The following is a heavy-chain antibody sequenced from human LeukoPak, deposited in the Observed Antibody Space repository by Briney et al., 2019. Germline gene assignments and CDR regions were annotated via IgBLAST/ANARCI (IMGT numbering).Heavy chain of an antibody. CDR1: GYTFTGYY. D-gene: IGHD1-26*01. V-gene: IGHV1-2*02. CDR2: INPNSGCT. CDR3: AVGSGDFYWYFDL. Sequence: ASVKVSCKASGYTFTGYYVHWVRQAPGQGLEWMGWINPNSGCTNYPQKFQGRVTMTRDTSISTAYMELSRLRSDDTAVYYCAVGSGDFYWYFDLWGRGTRVTVSS. J-gene: IGHJ2*01.